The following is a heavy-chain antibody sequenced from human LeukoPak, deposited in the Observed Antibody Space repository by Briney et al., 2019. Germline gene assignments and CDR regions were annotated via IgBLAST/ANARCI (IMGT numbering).Heavy chain of an antibody. Sequence: SETLSLTYTVSGGSISSSSYYWGWIRQPPGKGLEWIGSIYYSGSTYYNPSLKSRVTISVDTSKNQFSLKLSSVTAADTAVYYCARTVPFWSGYYRSSGYFDYWGQGTLVTVSS. CDR3: ARTVPFWSGYYRSSGYFDY. V-gene: IGHV4-39*07. CDR1: GGSISSSSYY. D-gene: IGHD3-3*01. CDR2: IYYSGST. J-gene: IGHJ4*02.